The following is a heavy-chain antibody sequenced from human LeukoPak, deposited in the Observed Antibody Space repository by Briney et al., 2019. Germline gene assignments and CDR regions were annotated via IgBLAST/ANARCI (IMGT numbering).Heavy chain of an antibody. J-gene: IGHJ3*02. CDR3: ARRGRLIAVAAPDAFDI. CDR1: GGSFIGFH. V-gene: IGHV4-34*01. Sequence: SETLSLTCAVYGGSFIGFHWNWIRQSPGKGLEWIGEINHGGSTTYNPSLQSRVTMSVDTSTNQFSLKLSSVTAADTAVYYCARRGRLIAVAAPDAFDIWGQGTMVTVSS. D-gene: IGHD6-19*01. CDR2: INHGGST.